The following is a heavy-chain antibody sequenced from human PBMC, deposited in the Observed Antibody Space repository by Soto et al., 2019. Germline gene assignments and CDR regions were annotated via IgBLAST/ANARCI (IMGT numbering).Heavy chain of an antibody. CDR1: GGSISSYY. CDR3: ARAYGGYAEY. V-gene: IGHV4-59*01. J-gene: IGHJ4*02. D-gene: IGHD5-12*01. CDR2: IYYSGST. Sequence: PSETLSLTCTVSGGSISSYYWSWIRQPPGKGLEWIGYIYYSGSTNYNPSLKSRVTISVDTSKNQFSLKLSSVTAADTAVYYCARAYGGYAEYWGQGARVTVSS.